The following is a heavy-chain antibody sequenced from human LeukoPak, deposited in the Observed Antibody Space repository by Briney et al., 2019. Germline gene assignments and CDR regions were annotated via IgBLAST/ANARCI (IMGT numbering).Heavy chain of an antibody. CDR3: ARDYDSYGYYYGMDV. CDR1: GGSVSSGSYY. Sequence: SETLSLTCTVSGGSVSSGSYYWSWIRQPPGKGLEWIGYIYYSGSTNYNPSLKSRVTISVDTPKNQFSLKLSSVTAADTAVYYCARDYDSYGYYYGMDVWGQGTTVTVSS. J-gene: IGHJ6*02. CDR2: IYYSGST. V-gene: IGHV4-61*01. D-gene: IGHD3-3*01.